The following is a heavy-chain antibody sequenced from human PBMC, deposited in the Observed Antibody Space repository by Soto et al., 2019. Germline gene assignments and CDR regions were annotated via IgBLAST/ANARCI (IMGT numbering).Heavy chain of an antibody. CDR1: GFTFSSYA. CDR3: AKDLTVTDTAMVPKLFDY. Sequence: GGSLRLSCAASGFTFSSYAMSWVRQAPGKGLEWVSAISGSGGSTYYADSVKGRFTISRGNSKNTLYLQMNSLRAEDTAVYYCAKDLTVTDTAMVPKLFDYWGQGTLVTVSS. D-gene: IGHD5-18*01. CDR2: ISGSGGST. V-gene: IGHV3-23*01. J-gene: IGHJ4*02.